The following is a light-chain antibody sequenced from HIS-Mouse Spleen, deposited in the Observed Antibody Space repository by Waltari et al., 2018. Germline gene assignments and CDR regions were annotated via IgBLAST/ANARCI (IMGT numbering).Light chain of an antibody. V-gene: IGLV2-14*03. J-gene: IGLJ2*01. Sequence: QSALTQPASVSGSPGQSITISCTGTSSDVGGYNYVSWYQQHPGKAPKLMIYDVSNRPSVVANRFSGSKSGNTASLTSSGLQAEDEADYYCSSYTSSSTEVFGGGTKLTVL. CDR3: SSYTSSSTEV. CDR2: DVS. CDR1: SSDVGGYNY.